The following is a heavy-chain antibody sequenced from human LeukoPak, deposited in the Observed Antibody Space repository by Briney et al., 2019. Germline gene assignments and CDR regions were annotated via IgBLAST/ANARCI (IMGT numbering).Heavy chain of an antibody. CDR2: FDPEDGET. CDR1: GYTLTELS. V-gene: IGHV1-24*01. CDR3: ASAPSTVVTLFVY. Sequence: ASVKVSCKVSGYTLTELSMHWVRQAPGKGLEWMGGFDPEDGETFYAQKFQGRVTMTEDTSTDTAYMELSSLRSEDTAVYYCASAPSTVVTLFVYWGQGTLVTVSS. D-gene: IGHD4-23*01. J-gene: IGHJ4*02.